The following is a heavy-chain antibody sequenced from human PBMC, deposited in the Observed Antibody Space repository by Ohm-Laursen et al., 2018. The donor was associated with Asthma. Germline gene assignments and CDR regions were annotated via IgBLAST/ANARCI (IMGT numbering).Heavy chain of an antibody. Sequence: SLRLSCTASGFTFSSYGMHWVRQAPGKGLEWVAVISYDGSNKYYADSVKGRFTISRDNSKNTLYPQMNSLRDEDTAVYFCARAPYSYGSGNYYNNYYYGMDVWGQGTTVTVSS. CDR1: GFTFSSYG. D-gene: IGHD3-10*01. V-gene: IGHV3-30*03. CDR2: ISYDGSNK. CDR3: ARAPYSYGSGNYYNNYYYGMDV. J-gene: IGHJ6*02.